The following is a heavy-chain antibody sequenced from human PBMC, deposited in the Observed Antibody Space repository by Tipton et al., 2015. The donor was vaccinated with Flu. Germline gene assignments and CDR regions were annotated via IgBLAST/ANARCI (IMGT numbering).Heavy chain of an antibody. V-gene: IGHV1-46*01. CDR1: GYIFTSYY. J-gene: IGHJ6*02. D-gene: IGHD3-22*01. CDR3: ARVITMMPHGLDV. Sequence: VQLVQSGAEVKKPGASVKISCKASGYIFTSYYVHWVRQAPGQGLEWMGIINPSGGSTSYAQKFQGRVTMTRDTSTSTVYMEVSSLRSEDTAVYYCARVITMMPHGLDVWGQGTTVTVSS. CDR2: INPSGGST.